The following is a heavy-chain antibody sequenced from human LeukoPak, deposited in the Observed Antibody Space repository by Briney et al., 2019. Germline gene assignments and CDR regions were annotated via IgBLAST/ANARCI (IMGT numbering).Heavy chain of an antibody. Sequence: ASLKVSCKASGYTFTSTGICWVRQAPGQGLEWMGWVSTYNGNTNYAQKFQGRVIMTTDTSTSTAYMELRSLRSDDTAVYYCARDAPQWRNAFDFWGQGTMVTVSS. J-gene: IGHJ3*01. V-gene: IGHV1-18*01. D-gene: IGHD6-19*01. CDR3: ARDAPQWRNAFDF. CDR1: GYTFTSTG. CDR2: VSTYNGNT.